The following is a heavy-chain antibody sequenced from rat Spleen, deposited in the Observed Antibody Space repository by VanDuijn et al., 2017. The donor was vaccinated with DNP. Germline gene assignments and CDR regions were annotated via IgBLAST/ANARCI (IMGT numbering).Heavy chain of an antibody. J-gene: IGHJ4*01. CDR1: GFTFKNYW. CDR3: IRRAVVTGAMDA. D-gene: IGHD1-1*01. V-gene: IGHV5-31*01. CDR2: ISGSGGST. Sequence: EVQLVESGGDLVRPGRSLKLSCVASGFTFKNYWMTWIRQAPAKGLEWVATISGSGGSTYYRDSVKGRFTISRDNAQSTLDLQMNSLRSEDTATYYCIRRAVVTGAMDAWGQGTAVAVSS.